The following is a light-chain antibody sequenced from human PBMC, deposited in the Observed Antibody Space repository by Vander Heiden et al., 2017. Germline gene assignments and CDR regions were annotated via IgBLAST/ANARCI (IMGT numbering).Light chain of an antibody. CDR2: AAS. J-gene: IGKJ1*01. V-gene: IGKV1-9*01. CDR3: QQLNSYPPWT. Sequence: DIQLTQSPSFLSASVGDRVTITCRASQGISSYLAWYQQKPGKAPKLLIYAASTLQSGVPSRFSGSGYGTEFTLTISSRQPEDFAPYYCQQLNSYPPWTFGQGTKVEIK. CDR1: QGISSY.